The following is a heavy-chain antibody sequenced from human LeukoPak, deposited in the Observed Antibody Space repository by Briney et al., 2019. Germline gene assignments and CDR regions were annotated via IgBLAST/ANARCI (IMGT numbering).Heavy chain of an antibody. J-gene: IGHJ5*02. CDR2: IIPIFGTA. D-gene: IGHD6-6*01. Sequence: SVKVSCKASGGTFSSYAISWVRQAPGQGLEWMGRIIPIFGTANYAQKFQGRVTITSDESTSTAYMELSTLRSEDSSVYYCARGPIAARPDNWFDPWGQGTLVTVSS. CDR3: ARGPIAARPDNWFDP. CDR1: GGTFSSYA. V-gene: IGHV1-69*05.